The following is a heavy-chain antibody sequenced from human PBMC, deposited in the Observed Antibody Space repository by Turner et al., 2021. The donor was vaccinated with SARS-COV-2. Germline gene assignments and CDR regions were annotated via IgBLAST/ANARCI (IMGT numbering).Heavy chain of an antibody. Sequence: QVQLVESGGGVVQPGRSLRLPRAASGFTFSRYGMHVVRQAPGKGLEWVAVISYDGSNKYYADSVKGRFTISRDNSKNTLYLQMNSLRPEDTAVYYCAKIRVTSGYTPDPLAFDMWGQGTMVTVSS. D-gene: IGHD3-22*01. CDR1: GFTFSRYG. CDR3: AKIRVTSGYTPDPLAFDM. J-gene: IGHJ3*02. CDR2: ISYDGSNK. V-gene: IGHV3-30*18.